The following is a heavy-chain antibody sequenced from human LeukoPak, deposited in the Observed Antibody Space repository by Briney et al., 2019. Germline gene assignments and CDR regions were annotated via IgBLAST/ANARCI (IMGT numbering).Heavy chain of an antibody. CDR1: GGSITSGDYY. CDR3: ACERYCSSTRCYTKRYIDP. Sequence: SETLSLTCTVSGGSITSGDYYWSWIRQTPGKGLEWIGYIYYIGNTYYNPSLKSRVTISVDTSKNQFSLELSSVTAADTAVYFCACERYCSSTRCYTKRYIDPWGQGTLVTVSS. V-gene: IGHV4-30-4*08. D-gene: IGHD2-2*01. CDR2: IYYIGNT. J-gene: IGHJ5*02.